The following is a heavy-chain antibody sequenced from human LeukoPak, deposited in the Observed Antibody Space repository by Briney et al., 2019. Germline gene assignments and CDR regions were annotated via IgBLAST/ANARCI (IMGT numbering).Heavy chain of an antibody. CDR3: ARGFIRVLRFLEWRDAFDI. Sequence: ASVKVSCKASGYTFTGYYMHWVRQAPGQGLEWMGRINPNSGGTNYAQKFQGRVTMTRDTSISTAYMELSRLRSDDTAVYYCARGFIRVLRFLEWRDAFDIWGQGTMVTVSS. D-gene: IGHD3-3*01. V-gene: IGHV1-2*06. CDR2: INPNSGGT. J-gene: IGHJ3*02. CDR1: GYTFTGYY.